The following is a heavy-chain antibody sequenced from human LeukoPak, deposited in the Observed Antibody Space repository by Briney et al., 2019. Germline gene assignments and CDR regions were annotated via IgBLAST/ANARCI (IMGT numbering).Heavy chain of an antibody. V-gene: IGHV1-3*01. D-gene: IGHD3-10*01. J-gene: IGHJ5*02. CDR2: INAGNGNT. CDR3: ARVTVWFGDPGGWFDP. Sequence: ASVKVSCKASGYTFTSYAMHWVRQAPGQRLEWMGWINAGNGNTKYSQKFQGRVTITRDTSASTAYMELSSLRSEDTAVYYCARVTVWFGDPGGWFDPWGQGTLVTVSS. CDR1: GYTFTSYA.